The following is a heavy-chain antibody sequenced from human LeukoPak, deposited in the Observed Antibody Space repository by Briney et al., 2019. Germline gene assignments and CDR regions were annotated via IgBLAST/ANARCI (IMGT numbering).Heavy chain of an antibody. CDR2: IYYSGST. D-gene: IGHD3-10*01. V-gene: IGHV4-59*12. CDR1: GGSISNSY. Sequence: SETLSLTCTVSGGSISNSYWTWIRQPPGKGLQWIGYIYYSGSTSYNPSLKGRITISVDTSKNQFSLKLSSVTAADTAVYYCARDGGGSGSSDYWGQGTLVTVSS. J-gene: IGHJ4*02. CDR3: ARDGGGSGSSDY.